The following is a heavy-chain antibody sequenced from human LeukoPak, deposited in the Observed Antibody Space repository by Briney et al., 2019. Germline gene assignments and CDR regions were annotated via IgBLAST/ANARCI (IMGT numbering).Heavy chain of an antibody. V-gene: IGHV3-23*01. D-gene: IGHD6-19*01. CDR1: GFTFSSYA. CDR2: ISDSGGST. CDR3: AKPGYSSGWYED. Sequence: GGSLRLSCAASGFTFSSYAMSWVRQAPGKGLEWVSAISDSGGSTYYADSVKGRFTISRDNSKNTLYLQMNSLRAEDTAVYYCAKPGYSSGWYEDWGQGTLVTVSS. J-gene: IGHJ4*02.